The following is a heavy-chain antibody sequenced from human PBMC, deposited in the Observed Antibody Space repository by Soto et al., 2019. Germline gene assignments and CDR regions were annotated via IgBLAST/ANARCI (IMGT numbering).Heavy chain of an antibody. V-gene: IGHV3-7*01. CDR1: GFTFSSYW. CDR2: IKQDGSEK. J-gene: IGHJ2*01. Sequence: VQLVESGGGLVQPGGSLRLSCAASGFTFSSYWMSWVRQAPGKGLEWVANIKQDGSEKYYVDSVKGRFTISRDNAKNSLYLQMNSLRAEDTAVYYCASSGDHPSWGGWYFDLWGRGTLVTVSS. CDR3: ASSGDHPSWGGWYFDL. D-gene: IGHD2-15*01.